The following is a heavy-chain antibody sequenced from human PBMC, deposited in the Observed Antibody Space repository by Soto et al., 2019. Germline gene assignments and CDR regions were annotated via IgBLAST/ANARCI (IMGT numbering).Heavy chain of an antibody. CDR1: GYSFTDYH. D-gene: IGHD2-8*01. CDR3: ARGDSTDCSNGVCSFFYNHDMDV. J-gene: IGHJ6*02. Sequence: SVKVSCQASGYSFTDYHIHWVRQAPVQGLEWLGRINPKSGGTSTAQKFQGWVTMTTDTSISTASMELTRLTSDDTAIYYCARGDSTDCSNGVCSFFYNHDMDVWGQGTTVTVSS. CDR2: INPKSGGT. V-gene: IGHV1-2*04.